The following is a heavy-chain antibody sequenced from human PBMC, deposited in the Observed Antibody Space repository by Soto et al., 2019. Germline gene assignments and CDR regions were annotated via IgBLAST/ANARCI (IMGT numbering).Heavy chain of an antibody. V-gene: IGHV3-48*03. Sequence: KGLELVSYISGSGSIMYYADSVKGRFTISRDNAKNSLYLQMNSLRTEDTAVYYCARFFFQEEYGIRGCSTVSAFRRNRSSDL. CDR3: ARFFFQEEYGIRGCSTVSAFRRNRSSDL. J-gene: IGHJ2*01. D-gene: IGHD6-13*01. CDR2: ISGSGSIM.